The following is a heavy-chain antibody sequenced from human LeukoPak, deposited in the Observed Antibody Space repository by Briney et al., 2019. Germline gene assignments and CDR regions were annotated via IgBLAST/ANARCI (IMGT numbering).Heavy chain of an antibody. Sequence: GASVKVSCKASGGTFNSYPISWVRQAPGQGLEWMGIINPSGGSTSYAQKFQGRVTMTRDTSTSTVYMELSSLRSEDTAVYYCARDSRHDFWSGYSGTDYYYMDVWGKGTTVTVSS. V-gene: IGHV1-46*02. D-gene: IGHD3-3*01. J-gene: IGHJ6*03. CDR1: GGTFNSYP. CDR2: INPSGGST. CDR3: ARDSRHDFWSGYSGTDYYYMDV.